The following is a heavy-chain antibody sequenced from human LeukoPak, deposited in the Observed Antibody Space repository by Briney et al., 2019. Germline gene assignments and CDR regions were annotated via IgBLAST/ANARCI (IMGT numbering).Heavy chain of an antibody. Sequence: ASVTVSCTASGYTFTIYGISWVRQAPGQGLEWMGWISAYNGNTNYAQKLQGRVTMTTDTSTSTAYMELRSLRSDDTAVYYCARGRSVTMVRGVIADAFDIWGQGTMVTVSS. V-gene: IGHV1-18*01. CDR3: ARGRSVTMVRGVIADAFDI. J-gene: IGHJ3*02. D-gene: IGHD3-10*01. CDR2: ISAYNGNT. CDR1: GYTFTIYG.